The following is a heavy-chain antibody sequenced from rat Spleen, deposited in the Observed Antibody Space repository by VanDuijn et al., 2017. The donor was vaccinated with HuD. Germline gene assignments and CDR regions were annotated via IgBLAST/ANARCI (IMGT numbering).Heavy chain of an antibody. J-gene: IGHJ2*01. Sequence: EVQLAESGGGFVQPGGSLKLSCAASGFTFTDYYMAWVRQAPTKGLEWVASISYDGGSTYYRDSVQGRFTISRDNAKSSLYLQLDSLRSDDTATYYCTRDSDIPTYFFDYWGQGVMVTVSS. D-gene: IGHD2-1*01. V-gene: IGHV5-20*01. CDR2: ISYDGGST. CDR3: TRDSDIPTYFFDY. CDR1: GFTFTDYY.